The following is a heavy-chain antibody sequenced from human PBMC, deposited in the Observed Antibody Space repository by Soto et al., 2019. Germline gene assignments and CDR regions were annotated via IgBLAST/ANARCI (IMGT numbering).Heavy chain of an antibody. Sequence: SLTLSLTCSFSVGSISGSYCSWIRQSPGKGLEWLGYVYYTGSTNYSPSLRSRVSISVDTSKNEFSLRLSSVTAADTAVYFCARTRMIESWIDYWGHGTLVTVSS. J-gene: IGHJ4*01. CDR3: ARTRMIESWIDY. CDR2: VYYTGST. CDR1: VGSISGSY. V-gene: IGHV4-59*01. D-gene: IGHD2-21*01.